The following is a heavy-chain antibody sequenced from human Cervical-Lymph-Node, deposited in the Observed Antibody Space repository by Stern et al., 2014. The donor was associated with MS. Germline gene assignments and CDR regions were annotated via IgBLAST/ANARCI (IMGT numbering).Heavy chain of an antibody. Sequence: QVQLGQSGAEVKKPGSSVKVSCKSSGGISWGRQTPGQGLEWMGGVVPFGGTSNYAQKFQGRVAITADTSANTTYLHLSRLTSADTAVYYCARGSGDNWFGPWGQGTLVTVSS. CDR1: GG. CDR2: VVPFGGTS. V-gene: IGHV1-69*06. CDR3: ARGSGDNWFGP. J-gene: IGHJ5*02. D-gene: IGHD3-10*01.